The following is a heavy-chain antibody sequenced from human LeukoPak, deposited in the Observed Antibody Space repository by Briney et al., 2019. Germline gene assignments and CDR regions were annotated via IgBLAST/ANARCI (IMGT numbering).Heavy chain of an antibody. CDR1: GFTFSSYS. CDR3: ARAPDSGSYYYYYYGMDV. D-gene: IGHD1-26*01. V-gene: IGHV3-21*01. CDR2: ISSSSSYI. Sequence: PGGSLRLSCAASGFTFSSYSMNWVRQAPGKGLEWVSSISSSSSYIYYADSVKGRFTISRDNAKNSLYLQMNSLRAEDAAVYYCARAPDSGSYYYYYYGMDVWGQGTTVTVSS. J-gene: IGHJ6*02.